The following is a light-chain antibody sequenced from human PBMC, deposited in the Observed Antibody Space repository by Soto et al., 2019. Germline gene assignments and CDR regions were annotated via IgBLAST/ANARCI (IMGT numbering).Light chain of an antibody. CDR1: SSNIGSNS. CDR2: TNN. V-gene: IGLV1-47*02. J-gene: IGLJ1*01. Sequence: QSVLTQPPSASGTPGQRVTISCSGSSSNIGSNSVYWYQQLPGTAPKLLIYTNNQRPSGVPDRFSGSKSGTSASLAISGLRSDDEADYYCAAWDDSLSGYVFGTGTKVTVL. CDR3: AAWDDSLSGYV.